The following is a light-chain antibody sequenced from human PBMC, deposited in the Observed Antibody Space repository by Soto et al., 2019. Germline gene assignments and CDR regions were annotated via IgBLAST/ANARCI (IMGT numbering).Light chain of an antibody. CDR1: QSVSSSY. V-gene: IGKV3-20*01. J-gene: IGKJ3*01. CDR2: GAS. CDR3: QQYGSSPQA. Sequence: EIVLTQSPGTLSLSPGERATLSYRASQSVSSSYLAWYQQKPGQAPRLLIYGASSRATGIPDRFTGSGSGTDFILTISRLEPEDFAVYYCQQYGSSPQAFGPGTKVDI.